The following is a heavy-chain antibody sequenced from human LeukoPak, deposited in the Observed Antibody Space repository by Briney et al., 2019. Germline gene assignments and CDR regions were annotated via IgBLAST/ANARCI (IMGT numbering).Heavy chain of an antibody. Sequence: GGSLRLSCAASGFTVSSNYMSWDRQAPGKGLEWGSVIYSGGGTYYADSVKGRFTISRDNSKNTLYLQMNSLRAEDTAVYYCAREGGSSWAYYYYGMDVWGQGTTVTVSS. J-gene: IGHJ6*02. CDR1: GFTVSSNY. CDR2: IYSGGGT. CDR3: AREGGSSWAYYYYGMDV. D-gene: IGHD6-13*01. V-gene: IGHV3-53*01.